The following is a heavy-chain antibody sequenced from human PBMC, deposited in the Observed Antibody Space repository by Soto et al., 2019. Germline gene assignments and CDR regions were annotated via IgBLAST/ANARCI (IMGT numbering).Heavy chain of an antibody. V-gene: IGHV3-23*01. CDR2: IGGSGGST. CDR1: GFTFSNYA. CDR3: AKDQVTAGRPSWFDP. J-gene: IGHJ5*02. Sequence: GGSLRLSCAASGFTFSNYAMNWVRQAPGKGPEWVSAIGGSGGSTYYADSAKGRFTISRDNSKNTLYLQMNSLRAEDTAVYYCAKDQVTAGRPSWFDPWGQGTLVTVSS. D-gene: IGHD6-6*01.